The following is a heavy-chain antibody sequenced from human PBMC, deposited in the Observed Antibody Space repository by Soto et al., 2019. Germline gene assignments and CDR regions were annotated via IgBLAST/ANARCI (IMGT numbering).Heavy chain of an antibody. CDR1: GYTLTGYY. V-gene: IGHV1-2*02. CDR2: INPNSGGT. J-gene: IGHJ6*02. CDR3: ARVRLAVAVHYVMDV. Sequence: ASVKASCKTSGYTLTGYYMHWVRQAPGQGLEWMGWINPNSGGTNYAQKFQGRVTMTRDTSISTAYMELSRLRSDDTAVYYCARVRLAVAVHYVMDVWGQGTTVTGSS. D-gene: IGHD6-19*01.